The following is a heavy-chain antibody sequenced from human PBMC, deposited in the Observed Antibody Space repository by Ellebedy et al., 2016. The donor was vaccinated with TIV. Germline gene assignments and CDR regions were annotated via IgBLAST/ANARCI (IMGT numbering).Heavy chain of an antibody. CDR3: ARRISGTYGDDACDI. V-gene: IGHV3-53*01. J-gene: IGHJ3*02. CDR1: GFTVSYTY. D-gene: IGHD1-20*01. CDR2: IHTGGDT. Sequence: GGSLRLSCAASGFTVSYTYMNWVRQAPGKGLEWVSVIHTGGDTYYADSVKGPFTISRDSSKNTVFLQMNSLRAEDTAMYYCARRISGTYGDDACDIWGQGTMVTVSS.